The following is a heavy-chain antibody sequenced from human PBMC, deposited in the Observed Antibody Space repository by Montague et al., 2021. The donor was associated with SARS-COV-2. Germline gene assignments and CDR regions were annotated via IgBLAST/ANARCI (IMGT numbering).Heavy chain of an antibody. J-gene: IGHJ5*02. CDR1: GFSLTTRGVG. Sequence: AVVKPTQTLTLTCTFSGFSLTTRGVGVGWIRQPPGKALEWLALIYWDDAKHYSPSLKSRLTITKDTSKNQVVLTMTNMDPVDTATYYCAHKLYGINRRWFDPWGQGTLVTVSS. CDR2: IYWDDAK. V-gene: IGHV2-5*02. CDR3: AHKLYGINRRWFDP. D-gene: IGHD1-14*01.